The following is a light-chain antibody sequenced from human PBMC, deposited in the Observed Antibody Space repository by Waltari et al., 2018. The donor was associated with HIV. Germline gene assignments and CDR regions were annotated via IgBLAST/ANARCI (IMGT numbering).Light chain of an antibody. CDR3: TSYITSATPV. CDR1: DLNDYEY. J-gene: IGLJ2*01. CDR2: EVS. Sequence: QSALTQPASVSGSPGQSITISCDLNDYEYVSWYHHHPGKAPKVIICEVSNRPSGLSNRSAGATSGNTATLTISGLQPEDEADYCCTSYITSATPVFGRGTKVTVL. V-gene: IGLV2-14*01.